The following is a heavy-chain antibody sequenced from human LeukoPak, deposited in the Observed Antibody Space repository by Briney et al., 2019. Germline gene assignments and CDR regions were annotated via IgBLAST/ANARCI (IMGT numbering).Heavy chain of an antibody. Sequence: GASVKVSCKASGYTFTSYGISWVRQAPGQGLEWMGWISAYNGNTNYAQKLQGRVTMTTDTSTSTAYMELRSLRSDDTAVYYCARLYSNSLYYYMDVWGQGTLVTVSS. CDR2: ISAYNGNT. D-gene: IGHD4-11*01. CDR1: GYTFTSYG. J-gene: IGHJ6*03. V-gene: IGHV1-18*01. CDR3: ARLYSNSLYYYMDV.